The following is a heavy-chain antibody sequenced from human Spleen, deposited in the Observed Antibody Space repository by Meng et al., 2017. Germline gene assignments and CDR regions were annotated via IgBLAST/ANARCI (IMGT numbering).Heavy chain of an antibody. CDR2: IDPRSGDT. Sequence: ASVKVSCKASAYTFTTYGITWVRQAPGQGLDWMGRIDPRSGDTQYAQKFQGRVTMTRDTSISTTYMELSRLRSDDTAVYYCVRDEDISAAGKLFGDYWGQGTLVTVSS. J-gene: IGHJ4*02. CDR1: AYTFTTYG. D-gene: IGHD6-13*01. CDR3: VRDEDISAAGKLFGDY. V-gene: IGHV1-2*06.